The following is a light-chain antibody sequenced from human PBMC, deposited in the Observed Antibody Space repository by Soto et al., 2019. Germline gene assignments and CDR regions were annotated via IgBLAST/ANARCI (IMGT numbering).Light chain of an antibody. J-gene: IGLJ3*02. CDR2: EVS. CDR1: SSDVGGYNY. CDR3: SSYTSSSTPL. V-gene: IGLV2-14*01. Sequence: QSVLTQPASVSGSPGQSITISCTGTSSDVGGYNYVSWYQQHPGTAPKLMIYEVSNRPSGVSNRFSGSKSGNTASLTISGLQAEDEADYYCSSYTSSSTPLFGGGTKLTVL.